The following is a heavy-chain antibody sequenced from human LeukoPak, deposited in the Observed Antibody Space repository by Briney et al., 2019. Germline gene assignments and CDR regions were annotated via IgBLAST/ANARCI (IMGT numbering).Heavy chain of an antibody. J-gene: IGHJ6*03. CDR1: GYTFTGYY. D-gene: IGHD1-26*01. V-gene: IGHV1-2*02. Sequence: ASVKVSCKASGYTFTGYYMHWVRQAPGQGLEWMGWINPNSGGTNYAQKFQGRVTMTRDTSISTAYMELSSLRSEDTAVYYCARGFSGSYYGYYYYYMDVWGKGTTVTISS. CDR2: INPNSGGT. CDR3: ARGFSGSYYGYYYYYMDV.